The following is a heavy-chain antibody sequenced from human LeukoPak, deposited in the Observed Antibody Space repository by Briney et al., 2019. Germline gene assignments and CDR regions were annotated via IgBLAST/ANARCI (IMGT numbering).Heavy chain of an antibody. Sequence: GGSLRLSCAASGFTFSSYAMNWVRQAPGKGLEWVSVIYSGGTTYYADSVKGRFTISRDNSKNTLYLQMNSLRAEDTAVYYCARLGELGSDFDYWGQGTLVTVSS. D-gene: IGHD1-26*01. CDR3: ARLGELGSDFDY. V-gene: IGHV3-53*01. J-gene: IGHJ4*02. CDR2: IYSGGTT. CDR1: GFTFSSYA.